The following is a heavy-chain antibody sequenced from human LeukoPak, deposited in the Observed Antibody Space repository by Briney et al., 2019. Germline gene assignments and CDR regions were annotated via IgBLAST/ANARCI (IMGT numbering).Heavy chain of an antibody. V-gene: IGHV1-18*01. CDR1: GYTFTSYG. Sequence: GASVKVSCKASGYTFTSYGISWVRQAPGQGLEWMGWISAYNGNTNYAQKLQGRVTMTTDTSTSTAYMELRSLRSDDTAVYYCARVAAAVSVDWFDPWGQGTLVTVSS. CDR2: ISAYNGNT. CDR3: ARVAAAVSVDWFDP. D-gene: IGHD6-13*01. J-gene: IGHJ5*02.